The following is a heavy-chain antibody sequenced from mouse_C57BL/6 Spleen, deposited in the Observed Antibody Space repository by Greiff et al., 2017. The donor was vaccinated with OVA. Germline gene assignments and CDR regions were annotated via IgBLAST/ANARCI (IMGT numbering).Heavy chain of an antibody. CDR3: ARGNYGSSLSYWYFDV. J-gene: IGHJ1*03. V-gene: IGHV1-72*01. CDR2: IDPNSGGT. CDR1: GYTFTSYW. Sequence: QVQLKQPGAELVKPGASVKLSCKASGYTFTSYWMHWVKQRPGRGLEWIGRIDPNSGGTKYNEKFKSKATLTVDKPSSTAYMQLSSLTSEDSAVYYCARGNYGSSLSYWYFDVWGTGTTVTVSS. D-gene: IGHD1-1*01.